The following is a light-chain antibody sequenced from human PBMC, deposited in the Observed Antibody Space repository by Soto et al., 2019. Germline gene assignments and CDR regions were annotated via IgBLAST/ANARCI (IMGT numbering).Light chain of an antibody. J-gene: IGKJ1*01. CDR3: QQSFFTPWT. CDR2: AAS. V-gene: IGKV1-39*01. Sequence: DIQMTQSPSSLSASVGDRVTITCRASQTIVNYLSWYQQKPGKAPKLLIYAASSFHSGVPSRFSGSGSATDFTLTISSLQPEDFATYYCQQSFFTPWTFGQGTKVEIK. CDR1: QTIVNY.